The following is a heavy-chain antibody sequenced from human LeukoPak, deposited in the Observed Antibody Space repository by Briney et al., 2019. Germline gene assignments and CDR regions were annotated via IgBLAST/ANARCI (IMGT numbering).Heavy chain of an antibody. J-gene: IGHJ4*02. Sequence: PSETLSLTRSVSGRSISSRTYYWGWIRQPPGKGLEWIGTIYYDGTTYYNPSLKSRVSIAVDTSKNQFSLKLSSVTAADTAVYYCARSRPFYYYGSGSSYYFDYWGQGTLVTVSS. CDR3: ARSRPFYYYGSGSSYYFDY. D-gene: IGHD3-10*01. CDR2: IYYDGTT. V-gene: IGHV4-39*01. CDR1: GRSISSRTYY.